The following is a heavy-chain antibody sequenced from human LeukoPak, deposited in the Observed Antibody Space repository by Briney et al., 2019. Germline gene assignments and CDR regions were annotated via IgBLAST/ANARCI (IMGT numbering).Heavy chain of an antibody. CDR2: VDHTGST. CDR1: DDSITMYY. CDR3: ARSGRGAAGTRYISDF. Sequence: SETLSLTCTVSDDSITMYYWTWIRQPPGKGLEWIGYVDHTGSTKFNPSLKGRVTLLVDTSKNQFSLELNSVTAADTAVYYCARSGRGAAGTRYISDFWGQGTLVTVSS. J-gene: IGHJ4*02. D-gene: IGHD6-13*01. V-gene: IGHV4-59*01.